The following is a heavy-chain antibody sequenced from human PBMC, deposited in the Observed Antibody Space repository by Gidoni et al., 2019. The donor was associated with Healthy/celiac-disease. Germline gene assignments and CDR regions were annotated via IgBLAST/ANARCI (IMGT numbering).Heavy chain of an antibody. D-gene: IGHD1-7*01. J-gene: IGHJ5*02. V-gene: IGHV1-69*06. CDR2: IIPIFGTA. Sequence: QVQLVQSGAEVKKPGSSVKVSGKASGGTFSSYAISWVRQAPGQGLEWMGGIIPIFGTANSAQKFQGRVTITADKSTSTAYMELSSLRSEDTAVYYCARGGNWNSMYNWFDPWGQGTLVTVSS. CDR3: ARGGNWNSMYNWFDP. CDR1: GGTFSSYA.